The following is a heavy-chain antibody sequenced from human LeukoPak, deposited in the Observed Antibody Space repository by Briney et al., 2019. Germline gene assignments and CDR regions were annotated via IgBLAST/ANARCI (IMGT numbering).Heavy chain of an antibody. CDR3: AGDIGSGNSP. V-gene: IGHV4-4*09. J-gene: IGHJ5*02. CDR1: GGSISSYY. D-gene: IGHD4-23*01. Sequence: SETLSLTCTVSGGSISSYYWSWIRQPPRKGLEWIGYIYTSGSTNYNPSLKSRVTIAVDTSKTQFSLKLSSVTAAGADVYYWAGDIGSGNSPWGQGTLVSVSS. CDR2: IYTSGST.